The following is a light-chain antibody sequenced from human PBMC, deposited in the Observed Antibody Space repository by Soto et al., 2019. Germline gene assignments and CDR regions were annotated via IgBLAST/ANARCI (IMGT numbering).Light chain of an antibody. CDR1: NSDVGDYRS. Sequence: QSALTQPASVSGSPGQSITISCTGTNSDVGDYRSVSWYQQHPGKAPKLVIYDVSNRPSGVFYRFSGSKSGNTASLTIFGLQAEDEADYYCSSYTSTSTQVFGTGTKVTVL. V-gene: IGLV2-14*03. J-gene: IGLJ1*01. CDR2: DVS. CDR3: SSYTSTSTQV.